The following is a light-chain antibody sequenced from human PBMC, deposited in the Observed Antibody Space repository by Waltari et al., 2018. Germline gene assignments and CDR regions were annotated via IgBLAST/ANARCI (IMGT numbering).Light chain of an antibody. J-gene: IGKJ4*01. CDR1: QSISKW. V-gene: IGKV1-5*03. CDR3: QQYNSYSLLS. Sequence: ASQSISKWLAWYQQKPGKAPKLLIYKASTLESGVPSRFSGSGSRTEFTLTISSLQTEDFATYYCQQYNSYSLLSFGGGTKVEIK. CDR2: KAS.